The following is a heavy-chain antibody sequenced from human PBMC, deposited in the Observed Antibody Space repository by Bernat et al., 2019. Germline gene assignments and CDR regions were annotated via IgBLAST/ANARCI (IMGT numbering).Heavy chain of an antibody. CDR1: GFTFSDYD. CDR2: IGTGGDT. Sequence: EVQLVESGGGLVEPGGSLRLSCAASGFTFSDYDMHWVRQSAGKGLEWVSAIGTGGDTYYPGSVKGRFTISRENAKNSLYLQMNSLIAEDTAVYYCARERQLEQLDACDIWGQGTMVIVSS. CDR3: ARERQLEQLDACDI. V-gene: IGHV3-13*01. D-gene: IGHD1/OR15-1a*01. J-gene: IGHJ3*02.